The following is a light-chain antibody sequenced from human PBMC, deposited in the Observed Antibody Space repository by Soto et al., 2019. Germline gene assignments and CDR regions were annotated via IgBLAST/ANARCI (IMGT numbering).Light chain of an antibody. CDR2: GAS. CDR1: QSVSSN. J-gene: IGKJ5*01. CDR3: QENNNWSPFI. Sequence: EIVMPQSPATLSVSPGERATLSCSASQSVSSNLAWYQQKPVQAPRLLIYGASTSATAIPARFSGSGSGPELTLTISSQASEDFAVYYCQENNNWSPFIFGKGTRLEIK. V-gene: IGKV3-15*01.